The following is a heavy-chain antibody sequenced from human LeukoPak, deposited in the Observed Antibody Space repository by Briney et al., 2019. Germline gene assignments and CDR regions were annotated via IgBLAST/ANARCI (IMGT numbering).Heavy chain of an antibody. CDR1: GYTFINYA. J-gene: IGHJ6*01. Sequence: ASVKVSCKASGYTFINYAVHWVRRAPGQRLEWMGWINAGNGSTKYSQKFQGRVTITRDTSASTAYMELSSLRSEDTAVYYCARDGAVVRGLPRRARTFYGMDVWGQGTTVTVSS. D-gene: IGHD3-10*01. V-gene: IGHV1-3*01. CDR2: INAGNGST. CDR3: ARDGAVVRGLPRRARTFYGMDV.